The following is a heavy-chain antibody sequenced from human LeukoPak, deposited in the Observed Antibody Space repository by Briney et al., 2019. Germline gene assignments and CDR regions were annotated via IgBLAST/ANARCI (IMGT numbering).Heavy chain of an antibody. V-gene: IGHV4-59*01. J-gene: IGHJ6*02. CDR2: IYYSGST. CDR1: GGSISSYY. CDR3: ARVPGGSGRLRYYYYGVDV. D-gene: IGHD6-19*01. Sequence: PSETLSLTCTVSGGSISSYYWSWIRQPPGKGLEWIGYIYYSGSTNYNPSLKSRVTVSVDTFKNQFSLKLSSVTAADTAVYYCARVPGGSGRLRYYYYGVDVWGQGTTVTVSS.